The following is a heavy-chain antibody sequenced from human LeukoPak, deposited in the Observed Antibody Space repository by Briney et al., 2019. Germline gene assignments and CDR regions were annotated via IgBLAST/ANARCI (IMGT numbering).Heavy chain of an antibody. V-gene: IGHV4-59*01. D-gene: IGHD5-18*01. J-gene: IGHJ4*02. CDR1: GDSISPYY. CDR2: ISYSGDT. CDR3: ARSQQLIRTFDC. Sequence: SETLSLTCTVSGDSISPYYWSWIRHPPGKGLEWIGYISYSGDTNYNPSLKSRVTMSVDTSKNQLSLKLSSVTAADTAVYYCARSQQLIRTFDCWGQGTQVTVSS.